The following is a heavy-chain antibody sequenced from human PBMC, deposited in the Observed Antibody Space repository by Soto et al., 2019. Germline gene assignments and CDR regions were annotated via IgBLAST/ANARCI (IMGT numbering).Heavy chain of an antibody. Sequence: QVQLVQSGAEVKKPGASVKVSCKASGYTFTSYGISWVRQAPGQGLEWMGWISAYNGNTNYAQKLQGRGTMTTDTSTSTACMERRSLRSDDTAVYYCARVYRITMVRGELSEYWGQGTLVTVSS. CDR2: ISAYNGNT. CDR1: GYTFTSYG. J-gene: IGHJ4*02. CDR3: ARVYRITMVRGELSEY. D-gene: IGHD3-10*01. V-gene: IGHV1-18*01.